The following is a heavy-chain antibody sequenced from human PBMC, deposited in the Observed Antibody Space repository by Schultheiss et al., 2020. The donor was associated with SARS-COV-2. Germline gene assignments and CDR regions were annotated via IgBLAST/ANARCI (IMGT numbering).Heavy chain of an antibody. CDR1: GGSISGNY. CDR2: IYYSGST. D-gene: IGHD3-22*01. J-gene: IGHJ4*02. Sequence: SQTLSLTCSVSGGSISGNYWTWVRQPPGKGLEWIGYIYYSGSTNYNPYLKSRVAISVDTSKNQFSLKLSSVTAADTAVYYCARYYYDSSGYPRFDYWGQGTLLTVSS. CDR3: ARYYYDSSGYPRFDY. V-gene: IGHV4-59*01.